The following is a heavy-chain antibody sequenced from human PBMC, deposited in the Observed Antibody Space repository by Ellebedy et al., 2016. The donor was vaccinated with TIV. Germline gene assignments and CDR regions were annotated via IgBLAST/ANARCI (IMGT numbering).Heavy chain of an antibody. CDR1: GYTFTSYY. J-gene: IGHJ4*02. CDR3: ARGMVGDYYDSSAYYDY. Sequence: AASVKVSCKASGYTFTSYYIHWVRQAPGQGLEWMGIINPSGGSTRYAQKLQGRVTMTRDTSINTAYMELGRLRSDDTAVYYCARGMVGDYYDSSAYYDYWGQGTLVTVSS. D-gene: IGHD3-22*01. CDR2: INPSGGST. V-gene: IGHV1-46*01.